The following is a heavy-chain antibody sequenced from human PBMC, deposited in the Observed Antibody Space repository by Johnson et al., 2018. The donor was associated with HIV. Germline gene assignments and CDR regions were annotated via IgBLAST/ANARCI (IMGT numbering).Heavy chain of an antibody. J-gene: IGHJ3*02. CDR1: GFTFSSYA. CDR3: AKDVRYSGSYLSFAFDI. Sequence: EVLLLESGGGLVQPGGSLRLSCAASGFTFSSYAMSWVRQAPGKGLEWVGRIKSKTDGGTTDYAAPVKGRFTISRDNSKNTVYLQMNSLRAEDTAVYYCAKDVRYSGSYLSFAFDIWGQGTMVTVSS. CDR2: IKSKTDGGTT. V-gene: IGHV3-15*01. D-gene: IGHD1-26*01.